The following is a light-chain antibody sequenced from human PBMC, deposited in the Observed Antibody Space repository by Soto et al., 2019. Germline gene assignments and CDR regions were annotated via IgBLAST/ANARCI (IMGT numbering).Light chain of an antibody. CDR2: EGS. CDR1: SSDVGRHNL. CDR3: CSYAGSRV. Sequence: QSALTQPASVSGSPGQSITISCTGTSSDVGRHNLVSWYQQHPGKAPKVMIYEGSKRPSGVSNRFSGSKSGNTASLTISGLQAEDEADYYCCSYAGSRVFGGGTQLTVL. V-gene: IGLV2-23*01. J-gene: IGLJ2*01.